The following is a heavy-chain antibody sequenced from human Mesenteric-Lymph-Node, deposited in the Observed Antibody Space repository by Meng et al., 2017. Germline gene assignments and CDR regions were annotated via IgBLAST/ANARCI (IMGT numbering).Heavy chain of an antibody. Sequence: SETLSLTCSVSGDSISGYYWTWIRQPAGKGLEWIGRIYSSGSTNYNPSLKSRVTMSTDTSKNQFSLKLTSVTASDTAVYYCARGRFGEVPFDKWGQGIVVTVSS. CDR3: ARGRFGEVPFDK. J-gene: IGHJ4*02. CDR1: GDSISGYY. D-gene: IGHD3-10*01. CDR2: IYSSGST. V-gene: IGHV4-4*07.